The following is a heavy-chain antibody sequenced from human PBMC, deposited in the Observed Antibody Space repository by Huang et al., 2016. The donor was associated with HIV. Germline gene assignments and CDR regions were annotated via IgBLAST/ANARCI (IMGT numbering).Heavy chain of an antibody. CDR3: ARGPPYINYYSGHTFDI. CDR2: IAHDGGNK. V-gene: IGHV3-30*02. D-gene: IGHD3-10*01. Sequence: QVQLVESGGGVVQPGGSLRLSCAASGFTFSSYGMHWVRQGPGKGLEWVAFIAHDGGNKYYEESVKGRFTISRDNSKNTLYLQTNSLRAEDTAVHYCARGPPYINYYSGHTFDIWGQGTMVTVSS. J-gene: IGHJ3*02. CDR1: GFTFSSYG.